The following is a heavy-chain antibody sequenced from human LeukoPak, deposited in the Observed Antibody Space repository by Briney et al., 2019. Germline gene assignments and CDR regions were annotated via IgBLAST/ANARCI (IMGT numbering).Heavy chain of an antibody. Sequence: PSETLSLTCTVSGDSIRSTTYYWGWIRHPPGRGLEWSGSIYNSGTTYYNPSLKSRITISVDTYKNQFSMKLSSVTAADTAVYYCARPGYSSSLSTYFDSWGQGILVTVSS. V-gene: IGHV4-39*01. J-gene: IGHJ4*02. CDR2: IYNSGTT. CDR3: ARPGYSSSLSTYFDS. D-gene: IGHD6-19*01. CDR1: GDSIRSTTYY.